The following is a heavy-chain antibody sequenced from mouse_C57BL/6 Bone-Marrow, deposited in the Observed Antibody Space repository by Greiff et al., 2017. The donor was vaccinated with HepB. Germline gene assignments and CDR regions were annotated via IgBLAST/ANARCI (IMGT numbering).Heavy chain of an antibody. CDR1: GFTFSSYT. D-gene: IGHD1-1*01. CDR2: ISGGGGNT. Sequence: EVKVVESGGGLVKPGGSLKLSCAASGFTFSSYTMSWVRQTPEKRLEWVATISGGGGNTYYPDSVKGRFTISRDNAKNTLYLQMSSLRSEDTALYYCARQGSYYYGSSFYFDYWGQGTTLTVSS. J-gene: IGHJ2*01. CDR3: ARQGSYYYGSSFYFDY. V-gene: IGHV5-9*01.